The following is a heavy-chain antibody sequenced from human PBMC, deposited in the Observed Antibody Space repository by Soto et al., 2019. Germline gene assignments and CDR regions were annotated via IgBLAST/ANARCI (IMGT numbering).Heavy chain of an antibody. Sequence: PSETLSLTCSVSGGSISNYYWSWIRQAPGKGLEWIGYISYSGSTNYKPPLKSRVTILVDTSKNQFSLKLRSVTAADSAVYYCARDRGHYAFWSGYFYGMDVWGQGTPAPVSS. J-gene: IGHJ6*02. D-gene: IGHD3-3*01. CDR1: GGSISNYY. V-gene: IGHV4-59*01. CDR2: ISYSGST. CDR3: ARDRGHYAFWSGYFYGMDV.